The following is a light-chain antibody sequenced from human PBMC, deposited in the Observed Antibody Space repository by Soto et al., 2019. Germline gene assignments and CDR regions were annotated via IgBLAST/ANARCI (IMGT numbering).Light chain of an antibody. Sequence: IQMTQSPSTLSGSVGDRVTITCRASLTISSWLAWYQQKPGKAPNLLIYAASSLQSGVPSRFSGSGSGTDFTLTISSLQPEDFATYYCQQLRAYPHTFGQGTRLEI. J-gene: IGKJ5*01. CDR1: LTISSW. V-gene: IGKV1-5*01. CDR2: AAS. CDR3: QQLRAYPHT.